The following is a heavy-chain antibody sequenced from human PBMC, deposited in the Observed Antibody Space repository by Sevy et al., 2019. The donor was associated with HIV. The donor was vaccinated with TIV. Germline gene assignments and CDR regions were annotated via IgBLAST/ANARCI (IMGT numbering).Heavy chain of an antibody. V-gene: IGHV3-73*01. CDR2: IRSKANNYAT. J-gene: IGHJ4*02. CDR3: TTLLVVPFDD. Sequence: GGSLRLSCAVSGFNFSVSAMHWVRQASGKGLEWLGRIRSKANNYATAYSTSLKGRFTMSRDDSKSTAYLQMNSLKSEDTALYYCTTLLVVPFDDWGQGALVTVSS. CDR1: GFNFSVSA. D-gene: IGHD2-2*01.